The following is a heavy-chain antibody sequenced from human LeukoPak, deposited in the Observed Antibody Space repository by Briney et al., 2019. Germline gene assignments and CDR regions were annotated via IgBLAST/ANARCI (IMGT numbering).Heavy chain of an antibody. Sequence: SETLSLTCAVSGGSFSSYYWRWIRQPPGKGLEWIGEINHSGSTNYNPSLKSRATISVDTSKNQFSLRLSSVTAADTAVYYCARSRGVVPAAYPYYCCCMDLWGKGTTVTVSS. CDR1: GGSFSSYY. CDR2: INHSGST. J-gene: IGHJ6*03. D-gene: IGHD2-2*01. V-gene: IGHV4-34*01. CDR3: ARSRGVVPAAYPYYCCCMDL.